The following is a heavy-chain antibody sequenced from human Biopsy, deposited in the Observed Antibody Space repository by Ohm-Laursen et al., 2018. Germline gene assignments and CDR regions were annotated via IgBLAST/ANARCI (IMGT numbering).Heavy chain of an antibody. D-gene: IGHD3-16*02. J-gene: IGHJ4*02. Sequence: GSSVKVSCKTSGYNFISYSINWVRQAPGQGLEWMGWIRPLNGDTKYGQKFQDRVTMTTDTSTSTVYMELTSLRSDDTAVYYCARGEVTFGELIVSLDSWGREPWSPSPQ. V-gene: IGHV1-18*01. CDR1: GYNFISYS. CDR3: ARGEVTFGELIVSLDS. CDR2: IRPLNGDT.